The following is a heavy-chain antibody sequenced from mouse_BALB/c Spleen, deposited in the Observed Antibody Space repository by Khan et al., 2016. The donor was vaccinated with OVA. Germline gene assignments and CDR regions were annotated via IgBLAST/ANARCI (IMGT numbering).Heavy chain of an antibody. CDR3: TRRNWDVAWFAY. J-gene: IGHJ3*01. V-gene: IGHV1-5*01. CDR1: GYTFTSYW. D-gene: IGHD4-1*01. Sequence: VQLQQSGTVLARPGASVKMSCKASGYTFTSYWMHWVKQRPGQGLEWIGDIYPGNTDTNYNPKFKGKAKLPAYTSTSTAYMELYSLTNEDSAVYYWTRRNWDVAWFAYWGQGTLVTVSA. CDR2: IYPGNTDT.